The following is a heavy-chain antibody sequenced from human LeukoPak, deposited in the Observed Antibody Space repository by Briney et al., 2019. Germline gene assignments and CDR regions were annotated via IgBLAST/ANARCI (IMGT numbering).Heavy chain of an antibody. CDR2: VSTSGGST. J-gene: IGHJ4*02. Sequence: GGSLRLSCAASGLTFSRYAMSWVRQAPGKGLEWVSGVSTSGGSTYYADSVKGRFTISRDNSKNTLHLQMNSLRAEDTAVYYCAKRTSGSSWYSSDYWGQGTLVTVSS. CDR3: AKRTSGSSWYSSDY. V-gene: IGHV3-23*01. D-gene: IGHD6-13*01. CDR1: GLTFSRYA.